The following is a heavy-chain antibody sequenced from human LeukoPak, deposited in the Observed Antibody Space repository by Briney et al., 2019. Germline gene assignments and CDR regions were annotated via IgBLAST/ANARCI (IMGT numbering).Heavy chain of an antibody. J-gene: IGHJ4*02. CDR2: IYTSGST. Sequence: SETLSLTCTVSGGSISSGSYYWSWIRQPAWKGLEWIGRIYTSGSTNYNPSLKSRVTISVDTSKNQFSLKLSSVTAADTAVYYCARGNVDTAMATDYWGQGTLVIVSS. CDR1: GGSISSGSYY. D-gene: IGHD5-18*01. CDR3: ARGNVDTAMATDY. V-gene: IGHV4-61*02.